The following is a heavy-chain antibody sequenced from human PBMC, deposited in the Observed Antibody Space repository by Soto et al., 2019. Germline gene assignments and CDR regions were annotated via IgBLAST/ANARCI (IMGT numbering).Heavy chain of an antibody. D-gene: IGHD1-20*01. Sequence: QVQLVQSGAEVKRPGASVKVSCEASGYTFTTYDINWVRQASGQGLEWMGCVNPSSGNTVYAQKFHGRVTMTRDTSISTAYMGLSSLKSDDTAIESCARASMYIWNDHWGQGTLVTVSS. V-gene: IGHV1-8*01. CDR2: VNPSSGNT. CDR3: ARASMYIWNDH. CDR1: GYTFTTYD. J-gene: IGHJ5*02.